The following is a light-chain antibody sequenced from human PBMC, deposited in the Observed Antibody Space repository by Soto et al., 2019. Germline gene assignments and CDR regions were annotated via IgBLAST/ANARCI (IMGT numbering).Light chain of an antibody. V-gene: IGKV3-15*01. CDR1: QSVSSN. CDR3: QPYNNWPPYT. CDR2: GAS. J-gene: IGKJ2*01. Sequence: EIVMTQSPATLSVSPGERATLSCRASQSVSSNLAWYQQKPGEAPRLLIYGASTRATAIPARFSGSGSGTDFTLTISSLQSEDFAVYYCQPYNNWPPYTCGQGTKLEIK.